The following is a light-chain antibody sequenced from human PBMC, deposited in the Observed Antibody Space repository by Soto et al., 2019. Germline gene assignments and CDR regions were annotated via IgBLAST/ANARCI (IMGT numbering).Light chain of an antibody. CDR1: QSVTSNY. CDR2: DAS. J-gene: IGKJ1*01. Sequence: EIVLTHSPGTLSLSPGERATLSCRASQSVTSNYLAWYQQKPGQAPRLVIYDASSRATGIPDRFSGSGSGTDFTLTISRLETEDFAVYYCQQYSNSPLTFGQGTKV. V-gene: IGKV3-20*01. CDR3: QQYSNSPLT.